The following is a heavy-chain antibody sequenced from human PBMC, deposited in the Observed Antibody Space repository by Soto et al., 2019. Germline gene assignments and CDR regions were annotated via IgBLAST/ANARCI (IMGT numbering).Heavy chain of an antibody. D-gene: IGHD5-18*01. CDR2: ISSSGSTI. Sequence: PGGSLRLSCAASGFTFSDYYMSWIRQAPGKGLEWVSYISSSGSTIYYADSVKGRFTISRDNAKNSLYLQTNSLRAEDTAVYYCARDPPYSYGYPHFDYWGQGTLVTVSS. CDR3: ARDPPYSYGYPHFDY. CDR1: GFTFSDYY. V-gene: IGHV3-11*01. J-gene: IGHJ4*02.